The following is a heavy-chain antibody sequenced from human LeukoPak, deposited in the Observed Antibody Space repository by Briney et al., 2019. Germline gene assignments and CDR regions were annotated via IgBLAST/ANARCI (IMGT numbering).Heavy chain of an antibody. CDR2: IKEDASEK. CDR1: GFGFGSSW. J-gene: IGHJ4*02. CDR3: ASYSDWNVRDLFDY. D-gene: IGHD4-11*01. V-gene: IGHV3-7*01. Sequence: GGSLRLSCVVSGFGFGSSWMTWARQAPGRGLEFVAIIKEDASEKYYVDSVKGRFTISRDNAKNSLYLQMNSLRAEDTAVYYCASYSDWNVRDLFDYWGQGTLVAVSS.